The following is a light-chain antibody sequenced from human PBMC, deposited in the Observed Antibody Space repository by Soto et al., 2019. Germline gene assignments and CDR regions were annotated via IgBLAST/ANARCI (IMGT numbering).Light chain of an antibody. CDR1: QSVSSSY. V-gene: IGKV3-15*01. Sequence: EVVLTQSPGTLSLSPGERATLSCRASQSVSSSYLAWYQQKPGQAPRLLLSGASTRATGIPARFSGSGSGTEFTLTISSLQSEDFAVYYCQHYNNWPTFGQGTKVDNK. CDR3: QHYNNWPT. J-gene: IGKJ1*01. CDR2: GAS.